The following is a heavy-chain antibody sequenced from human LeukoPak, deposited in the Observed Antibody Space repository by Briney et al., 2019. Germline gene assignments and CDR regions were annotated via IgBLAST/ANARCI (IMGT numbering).Heavy chain of an antibody. V-gene: IGHV3-30*02. CDR1: GFTFSSYG. Sequence: GGSLRLSCAASGFTFSSYGMHCVRQAPGKGLEWVAFIRYDGSNKYYADSVKGRFTISRDNSKNTLYLQMNSLRAEDTAVYYCAKDGDSRGYYFDAFDIWGQGTMVTVSS. D-gene: IGHD3-22*01. J-gene: IGHJ3*02. CDR3: AKDGDSRGYYFDAFDI. CDR2: IRYDGSNK.